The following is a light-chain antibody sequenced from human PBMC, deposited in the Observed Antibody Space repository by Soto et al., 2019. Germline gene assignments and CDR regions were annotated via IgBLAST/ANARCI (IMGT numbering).Light chain of an antibody. V-gene: IGLV3-21*02. CDR3: QVWDSSSDHLWV. CDR2: DVS. Sequence: SYVLTQPPSVSVAPGQTARITCGGNNIGSKSVHWYQQKPGQAPVLVVYDVSDRPSGIPERFSGSNSGNTATLTISRVEAGDEADYYCQVWDSSSDHLWVFGGGTKLTVL. CDR1: NIGSKS. J-gene: IGLJ3*02.